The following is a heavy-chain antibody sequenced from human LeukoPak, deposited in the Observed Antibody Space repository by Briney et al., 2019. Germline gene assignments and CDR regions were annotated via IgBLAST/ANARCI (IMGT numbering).Heavy chain of an antibody. Sequence: PGGSLRLSCAASGSTFSNYAMSWVRQAPGKGLEWVSAISGSGGSTYYADSVKGRFTISRDNSKNTLYLQMNSLRAEDTAVYYCAKDGAYGDYTSGYYYYGMDVWGQGTTVTVSS. CDR1: GSTFSNYA. CDR2: ISGSGGST. D-gene: IGHD4-17*01. J-gene: IGHJ6*02. V-gene: IGHV3-23*01. CDR3: AKDGAYGDYTSGYYYYGMDV.